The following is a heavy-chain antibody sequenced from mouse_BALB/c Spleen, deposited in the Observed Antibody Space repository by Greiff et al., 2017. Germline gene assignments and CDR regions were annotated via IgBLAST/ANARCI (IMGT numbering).Heavy chain of an antibody. CDR3: ARHSSYDYYAMDY. Sequence: EVKLVESGGGLVQPGGSLKLSCAASGFTFSSYTMSWVRQTPEKRLEWVAYISNGGGSTYYPDTVKGRFTISRDNAKNTLYLQMSSLKSEDTAMYYCARHSSYDYYAMDYWGQGTSVTVSS. V-gene: IGHV5-12-2*01. CDR2: ISNGGGST. J-gene: IGHJ4*01. CDR1: GFTFSSYT. D-gene: IGHD2-10*01.